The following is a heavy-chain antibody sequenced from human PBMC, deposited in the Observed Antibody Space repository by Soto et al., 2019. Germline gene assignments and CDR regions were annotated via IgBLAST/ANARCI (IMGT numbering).Heavy chain of an antibody. CDR3: ASYLANWGFIIFDY. Sequence: QLQLQESGPGLVKPSETLSLTCTVSGGSISSSSYYWGWIRQPPGKGLEWIGSIYYSGSTYYNPSLKSRVTISVDTSKNQFSLKLSSVTAADTAVYYCASYLANWGFIIFDYWGQGTLVTVSS. D-gene: IGHD7-27*01. J-gene: IGHJ4*02. CDR1: GGSISSSSYY. CDR2: IYYSGST. V-gene: IGHV4-39*01.